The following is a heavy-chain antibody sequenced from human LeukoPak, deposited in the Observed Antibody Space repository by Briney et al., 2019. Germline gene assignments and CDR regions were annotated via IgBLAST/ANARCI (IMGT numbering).Heavy chain of an antibody. D-gene: IGHD3-16*01. CDR2: ISGSGGNI. CDR1: GFNFNQYW. CDR3: ASGGVVYGACCDF. Sequence: GGSLRLSCSGSGFNFNQYWLTWVRQAPGRGLEWVSAISGSGGNIYHADFVKGRFTISRDNHKNTLYLQMNSLGVEDTAVYYCASGGVVYGACCDFWGQGTLVTVSS. V-gene: IGHV3-23*01. J-gene: IGHJ4*02.